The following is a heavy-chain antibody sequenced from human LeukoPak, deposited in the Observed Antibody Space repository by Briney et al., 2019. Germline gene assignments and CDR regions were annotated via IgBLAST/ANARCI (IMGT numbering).Heavy chain of an antibody. CDR2: IYYSGST. CDR3: ARVRRGSGWYVKATSFDY. CDR1: GDSITSFY. V-gene: IGHV4-59*01. D-gene: IGHD6-19*01. J-gene: IGHJ4*02. Sequence: PSETLSPTCTVSGDSITSFYWRWIWQPPRKGLEWIGYIYYSGSTNYNPSLKSRVTISVDTSKNQFSLKLSSVTAADTAVYYCARVRRGSGWYVKATSFDYWGQGTLVTVSS.